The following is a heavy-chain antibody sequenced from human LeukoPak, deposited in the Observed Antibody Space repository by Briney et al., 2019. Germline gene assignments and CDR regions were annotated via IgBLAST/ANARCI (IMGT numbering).Heavy chain of an antibody. CDR2: INPNSGGT. J-gene: IGHJ4*01. CDR3: ARDFKRVDSSAGWWGADY. V-gene: IGHV1-2*02. CDR1: GYTFTSYA. D-gene: IGHD6-13*01. Sequence: ASVKVSCKASGYTFTSYAMHSVRQAPGQRLEWMGWINPNSGGTNYAQKFLGGVTMTRDTSITTAYMELSRLTSDDTAVYYCARDFKRVDSSAGWWGADYWGQGTLVTVSS.